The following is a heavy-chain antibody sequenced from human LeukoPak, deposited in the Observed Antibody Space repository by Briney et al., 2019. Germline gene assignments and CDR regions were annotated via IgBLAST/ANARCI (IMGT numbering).Heavy chain of an antibody. V-gene: IGHV4-34*01. CDR2: INDSGST. J-gene: IGHJ6*02. CDR1: GGSFSGYY. CDR3: ARGRLGYCSGGSCARYYGMDV. Sequence: SETLSLTCAVYGGSFSGYYWSWIRQPPGKGLEWIGEINDSGSTNYNPSLKSRVTISVDTSKNQFSLKLSSVTAADTAVYYCARGRLGYCSGGSCARYYGMDVWGQGTTVTVSS. D-gene: IGHD2-15*01.